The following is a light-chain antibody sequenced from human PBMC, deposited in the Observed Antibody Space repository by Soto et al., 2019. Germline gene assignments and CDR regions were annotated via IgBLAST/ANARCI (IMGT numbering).Light chain of an antibody. CDR1: QSVSSN. Sequence: EIVITQSPATLSVSLGERATISCRASQSVSSNLAWYQQKPGKAPRLLIYGASSRATGIPERFSGSGSGTDFTLTISRLEPEDFAVYYCQQNGSSPPTFGGGTKVDIK. CDR2: GAS. V-gene: IGKV3-20*01. CDR3: QQNGSSPPT. J-gene: IGKJ4*01.